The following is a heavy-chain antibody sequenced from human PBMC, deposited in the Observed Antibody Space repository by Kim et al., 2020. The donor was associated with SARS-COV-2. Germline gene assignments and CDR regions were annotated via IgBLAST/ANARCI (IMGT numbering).Heavy chain of an antibody. CDR1: GFTVSSNY. CDR3: ARPLYDSSGYSSWYFDL. CDR2: IYSGGST. J-gene: IGHJ2*01. D-gene: IGHD3-22*01. V-gene: IGHV3-53*01. Sequence: GGSLRLSCAASGFTVSSNYMSWVRQAPGKGLEWVSVIYSGGSTYYADSVKGRFTISRDNSKNTLYLQMNSLRAEDTAVYYCARPLYDSSGYSSWYFDLWGRGTLVTVSS.